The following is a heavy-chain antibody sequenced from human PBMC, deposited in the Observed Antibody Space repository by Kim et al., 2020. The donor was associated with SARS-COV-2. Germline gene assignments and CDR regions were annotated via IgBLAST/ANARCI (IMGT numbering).Heavy chain of an antibody. CDR2: IYYSGST. Sequence: SETLSLTCTVSGGSISSGSYYWGWIRQPPGKGLEWIGSIYYSGSTYYNPSLKSRVTISVDTSKNQFSLKLTSVTAADTAVYYCAAYSGSWYTFDYWGQGTLVTVSS. CDR3: AAYSGSWYTFDY. V-gene: IGHV4-39*01. J-gene: IGHJ4*02. D-gene: IGHD6-13*01. CDR1: GGSISSGSYY.